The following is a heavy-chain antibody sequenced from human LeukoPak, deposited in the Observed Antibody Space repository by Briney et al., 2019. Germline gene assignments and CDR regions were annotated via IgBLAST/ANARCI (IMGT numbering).Heavy chain of an antibody. Sequence: SQTLSLTCTVSAGSLSSYYWSWIRQPPGKGLEWIGYIYYSGSTNYNPSLKSRVTISVDTSKNQFSLKLSSVTAADTAVYYCARVQYSSGWHPFDYWGQGTLVTVSS. CDR1: AGSLSSYY. V-gene: IGHV4-59*01. CDR2: IYYSGST. J-gene: IGHJ4*02. CDR3: ARVQYSSGWHPFDY. D-gene: IGHD6-19*01.